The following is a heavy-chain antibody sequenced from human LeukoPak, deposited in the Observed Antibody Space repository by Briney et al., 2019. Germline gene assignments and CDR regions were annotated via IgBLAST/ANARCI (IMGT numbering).Heavy chain of an antibody. Sequence: ASVKVSCKASGGTFRSYAISWVRQAPGQGLEWMGGIIPIFGTANYAQKFQGRVTITTDESTSTAYMELSSLRSEDTAVYYCARAGIAARPNYYYYYMDVWGKGTTVTVFS. J-gene: IGHJ6*03. CDR3: ARAGIAARPNYYYYYMDV. CDR2: IIPIFGTA. V-gene: IGHV1-69*05. CDR1: GGTFRSYA. D-gene: IGHD6-6*01.